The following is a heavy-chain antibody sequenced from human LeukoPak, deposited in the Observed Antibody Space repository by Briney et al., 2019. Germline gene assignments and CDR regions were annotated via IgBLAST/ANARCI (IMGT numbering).Heavy chain of an antibody. Sequence: GGSLRLSCAVSGFAFGSEAMSWVRESPARGLEWVSAISGSGGSTYYADSVKGRFTISRDNPKNTLYLQMNSLRAEDTAVYYCAKDKGDFWSGYYRGPFDYWGQGTLVTVSS. D-gene: IGHD3-3*01. V-gene: IGHV3-23*01. J-gene: IGHJ4*02. CDR3: AKDKGDFWSGYYRGPFDY. CDR2: ISGSGGST. CDR1: GFAFGSEA.